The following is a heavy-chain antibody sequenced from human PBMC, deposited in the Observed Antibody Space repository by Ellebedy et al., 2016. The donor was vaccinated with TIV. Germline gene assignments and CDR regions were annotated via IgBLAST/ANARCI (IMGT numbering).Heavy chain of an antibody. D-gene: IGHD4-17*01. CDR1: GFSFSRDA. J-gene: IGHJ4*02. CDR2: IKRDGSEK. Sequence: GESLKISCAASGFSFSRDAMSWVRQAPGKGPEWVANIKRDGSEKYYMDSVRGRFNITRHNTKNSLYLQMNSLRAEDTAVYYCAKDLSTVTSVLSTEFDYWGQGTQVTVSS. V-gene: IGHV3-7*03. CDR3: AKDLSTVTSVLSTEFDY.